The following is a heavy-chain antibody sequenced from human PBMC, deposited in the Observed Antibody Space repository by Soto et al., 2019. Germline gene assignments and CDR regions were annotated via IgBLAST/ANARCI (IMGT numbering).Heavy chain of an antibody. V-gene: IGHV4-34*01. CDR1: GGSFSDTY. CDR3: ARAAMGGSSWPFDY. D-gene: IGHD6-13*01. CDR2: INHNTNT. J-gene: IGHJ4*02. Sequence: PSETLSLTCAVYGGSFSDTYWNWFRQPPGKGLEWIGEINHNTNTIYNPSLTSRVTISVDTSKNHFSLKLTSVTAADTAVYYCARAAMGGSSWPFDYWGQGTLVTVSS.